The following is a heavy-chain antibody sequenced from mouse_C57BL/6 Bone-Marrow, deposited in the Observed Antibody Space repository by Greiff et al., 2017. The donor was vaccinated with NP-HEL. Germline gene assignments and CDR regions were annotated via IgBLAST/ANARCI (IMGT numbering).Heavy chain of an antibody. D-gene: IGHD1-1*01. J-gene: IGHJ4*01. CDR2: ILPGSGST. CDR1: GYTFTGYW. Sequence: QVQLKESGAELMKPGASVKLSCKATGYTFTGYWIEWVKQRPGHGLEWIGEILPGSGSTNYNEKFKGKATFTADTSSNTAYMQLSSLTTEDSAIYYCASPYYYGSSYGYAMDYWGQGTSVTVSS. CDR3: ASPYYYGSSYGYAMDY. V-gene: IGHV1-9*01.